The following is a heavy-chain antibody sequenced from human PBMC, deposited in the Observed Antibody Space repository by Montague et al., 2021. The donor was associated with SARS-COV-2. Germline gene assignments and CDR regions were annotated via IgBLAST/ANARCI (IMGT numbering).Heavy chain of an antibody. CDR2: ISWNSGSI. V-gene: IGHV3-9*01. CDR1: GFTFDDYA. D-gene: IGHD5-24*01. Sequence: SLRLSCAASGFTFDDYAMHWVRQAPGKGLEWVSGISWNSGSIGYADSVKGRFTISRDNAKNSLYPQMNSLRAEDTALYYCAKFGDGYNSIFDYWGQGTLVTVSS. CDR3: AKFGDGYNSIFDY. J-gene: IGHJ4*02.